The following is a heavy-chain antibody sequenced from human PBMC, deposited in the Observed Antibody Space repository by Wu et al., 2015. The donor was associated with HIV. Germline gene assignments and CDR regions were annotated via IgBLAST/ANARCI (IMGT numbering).Heavy chain of an antibody. CDR3: ARELIAAAGSP. CDR1: GYTFTGYY. J-gene: IGHJ5*02. D-gene: IGHD6-13*01. Sequence: QVQLVQSEADVKKPGASVKVSCKASGYTFTGYYIHWVRQAPEQGLEWMGWFNPNSGATDYARRFQGRVTMTGDTSISTVYMQLYRLTSDDTAVYYCARELIAAAGSPWGQGTPVTVSS. V-gene: IGHV1-2*02. CDR2: FNPNSGAT.